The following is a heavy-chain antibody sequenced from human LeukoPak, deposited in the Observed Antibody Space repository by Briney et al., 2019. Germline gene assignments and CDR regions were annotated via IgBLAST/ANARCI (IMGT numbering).Heavy chain of an antibody. J-gene: IGHJ4*02. Sequence: PGGSLRLSCAASGFTFRFFHMSWVRQVPGKGLEWVSFISTSSSYIYYADSVKGRFTISRDNARNSLYLQMNSLRAEDTAVYYCARQDWLGDRYYFDSWGQGTLVTVSS. CDR2: ISTSSSYI. D-gene: IGHD3-9*01. V-gene: IGHV3-21*01. CDR1: GFTFRFFH. CDR3: ARQDWLGDRYYFDS.